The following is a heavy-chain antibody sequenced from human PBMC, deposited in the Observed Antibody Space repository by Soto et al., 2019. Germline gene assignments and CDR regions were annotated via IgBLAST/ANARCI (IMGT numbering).Heavy chain of an antibody. V-gene: IGHV1-69*13. J-gene: IGHJ6*02. CDR1: GGTFSSYA. CDR3: ARGGYDVRYYYYCAMDV. CDR2: IIPIFGTA. D-gene: IGHD1-1*01. Sequence: GASVKVSCKASGGTFSSYAISWVRQAPGQGLEWMGGIIPIFGTANYAQKFQGRVTITADESTSTAYMELSSLRSEDTAVFYCARGGYDVRYYYYCAMDVWGQGTTVTVSS.